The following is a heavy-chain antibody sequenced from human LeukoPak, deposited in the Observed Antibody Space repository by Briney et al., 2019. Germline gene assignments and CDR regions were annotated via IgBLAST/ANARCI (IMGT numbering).Heavy chain of an antibody. CDR1: GFTFSDYA. D-gene: IGHD3-10*01. Sequence: GGSLRLSCAASGFTFSDYAMSWVRQAPGKGLEWVSTISGSAGSAYYADSVKGRFTISRDNSKNTLYLQMNSLRAEDTAVYYCAKSQRGYDSGTSYWGQGTLVTVSS. V-gene: IGHV3-23*01. CDR2: ISGSAGSA. CDR3: AKSQRGYDSGTSY. J-gene: IGHJ4*02.